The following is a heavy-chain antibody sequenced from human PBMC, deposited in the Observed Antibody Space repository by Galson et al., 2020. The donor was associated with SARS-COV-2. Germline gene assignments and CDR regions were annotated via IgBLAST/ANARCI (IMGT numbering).Heavy chain of an antibody. CDR2: MNPNSGNT. D-gene: IGHD3-10*01. Sequence: ASVKVSCKASGYTFTSYDINWVRQATGQGLEWMGWMNPNSGNTGYAQKFQGRVTMTRNTSISTAYMELSSLRSEDTAVYYCARGSMVRGVIITHSYGMDVWGQGTTVTVSS. V-gene: IGHV1-8*01. J-gene: IGHJ6*02. CDR1: GYTFTSYD. CDR3: ARGSMVRGVIITHSYGMDV.